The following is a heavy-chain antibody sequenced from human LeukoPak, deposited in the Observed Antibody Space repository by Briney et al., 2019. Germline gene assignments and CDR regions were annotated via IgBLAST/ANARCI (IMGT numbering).Heavy chain of an antibody. Sequence: GGSLRLSCAASGFISNNYWTNWVRHAPGKGLECVASIKQDGSVKYYVDSVKGRFTISRDNAKNSLFLQMNSLRAEDTAVYSCATYDSGTGSFDYWGQGTLVTVSS. CDR1: GFISNNYW. D-gene: IGHD3-10*01. J-gene: IGHJ4*02. V-gene: IGHV3-7*01. CDR3: ATYDSGTGSFDY. CDR2: IKQDGSVK.